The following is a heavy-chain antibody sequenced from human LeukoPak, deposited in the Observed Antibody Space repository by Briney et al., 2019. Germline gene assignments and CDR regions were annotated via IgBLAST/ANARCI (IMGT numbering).Heavy chain of an antibody. Sequence: GGSLRLSCAASGFTFSSYRMHWVRQAPGKGLEWVSSIYTSSSYIYYADSVKGRFTISRDNAKNSLFLQVNSLRAEDTAVYYCARVECGGDCYSSFDYWGQGTLVTVSS. CDR3: ARVECGGDCYSSFDY. V-gene: IGHV3-21*01. CDR1: GFTFSSYR. J-gene: IGHJ4*02. D-gene: IGHD2-21*02. CDR2: IYTSSSYI.